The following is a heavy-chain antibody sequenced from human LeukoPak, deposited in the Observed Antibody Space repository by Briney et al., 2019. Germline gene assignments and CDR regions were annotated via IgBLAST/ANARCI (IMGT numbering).Heavy chain of an antibody. J-gene: IGHJ6*02. CDR1: GFTFSSFA. CDR3: ARGTDWTDYYGMDV. D-gene: IGHD1-1*01. Sequence: PGGSLRLSCAASGFTFSSFAMSWVRQAPGKGLEWVSAISDSGGTTYYADSVKGRFTISRDNSKNTLYLQMSSLRAEDTAVYYCARGTDWTDYYGMDVWGQGTTVTVSS. V-gene: IGHV3-23*01. CDR2: ISDSGGTT.